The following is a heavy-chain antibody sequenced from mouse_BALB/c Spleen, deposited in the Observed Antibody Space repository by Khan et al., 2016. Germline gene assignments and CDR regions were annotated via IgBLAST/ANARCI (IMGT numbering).Heavy chain of an antibody. Sequence: QVQLQQSGAELVRPGVSVKISCKGSGYTFTDYAIHWVKQSHAKSLEWIGVISTYYGETSYTQKFEGKATMTVDNSSSTAYVAIARLTSEVSAIYYCAREGVNYDYAMDYWGQGTSVTVAA. V-gene: IGHV1S137*01. CDR3: AREGVNYDYAMDY. D-gene: IGHD2-1*01. J-gene: IGHJ4*01. CDR2: ISTYYGET. CDR1: GYTFTDYA.